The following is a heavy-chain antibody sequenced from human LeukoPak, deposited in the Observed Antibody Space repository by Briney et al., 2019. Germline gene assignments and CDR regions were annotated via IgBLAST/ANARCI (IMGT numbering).Heavy chain of an antibody. V-gene: IGHV3-7*01. CDR1: GFTFSSYW. D-gene: IGHD6-19*01. J-gene: IGHJ4*02. Sequence: GGSLRLSCAASGFTFSSYWMSWVRQAQGKGLEGVANIKQEGSEKYYVDSVKGRFTISRDNAKNSLYLQMNSLRAEDTAVYYCARPKYSCGWYGAPFDYWGQGILVTVSS. CDR2: IKQEGSEK. CDR3: ARPKYSCGWYGAPFDY.